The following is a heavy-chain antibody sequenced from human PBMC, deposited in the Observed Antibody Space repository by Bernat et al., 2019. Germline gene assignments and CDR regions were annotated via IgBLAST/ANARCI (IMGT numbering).Heavy chain of an antibody. Sequence: EVQLVESGGGLVQPGGSLRLSCAASGFTFSSYWMHWVRQAPGKGLVWVSRINSDGSSTSYAASVKGRFTISRDNAKNTLYLQMNSLRAEDTAVYYCASGVVVIDAFDIWGQGTMVTVSS. D-gene: IGHD2-21*01. CDR1: GFTFSSYW. V-gene: IGHV3-74*01. J-gene: IGHJ3*02. CDR2: INSDGSST. CDR3: ASGVVVIDAFDI.